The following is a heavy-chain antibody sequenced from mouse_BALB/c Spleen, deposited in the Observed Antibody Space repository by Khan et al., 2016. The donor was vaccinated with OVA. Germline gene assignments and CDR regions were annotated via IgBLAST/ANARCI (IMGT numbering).Heavy chain of an antibody. J-gene: IGHJ4*01. CDR1: GFTFSSFG. CDR2: ISSGSSTI. D-gene: IGHD1-3*01. Sequence: EVQLVESGGGLVQPGGSRKLSCAASGFTFSSFGMHWVRQAPEKGLEWVAFISSGSSTIYYADTVKGRFTISRDDPKNTLFLQMTSIRAEDTAMYYCARREVLYAMDYWGQGTSVTVSS. V-gene: IGHV5-17*02. CDR3: ARREVLYAMDY.